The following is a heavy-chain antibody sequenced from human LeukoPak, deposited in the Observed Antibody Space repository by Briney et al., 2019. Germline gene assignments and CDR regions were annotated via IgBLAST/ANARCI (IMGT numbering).Heavy chain of an antibody. Sequence: SETLSLTCAVYGGSFSGYYWSWIRQPPGKGLEWIGEINHSGSTNYNPSLKSRVTISVDTSKNQFSLKLSSVTAADTAVYYCAKVGEYDSSGYPFDYWGQGTLVTVSS. CDR1: GGSFSGYY. CDR2: INHSGST. V-gene: IGHV4-34*01. D-gene: IGHD3-22*01. CDR3: AKVGEYDSSGYPFDY. J-gene: IGHJ4*02.